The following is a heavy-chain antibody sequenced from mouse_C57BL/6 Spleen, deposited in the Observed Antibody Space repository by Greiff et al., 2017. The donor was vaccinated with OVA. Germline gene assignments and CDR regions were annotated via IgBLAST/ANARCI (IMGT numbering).Heavy chain of an antibody. CDR2: ISDGGSYT. V-gene: IGHV5-4*01. CDR1: VYTFRTYA. D-gene: IGHD6-5*01. Sequence: EVQRVESGGCLVKPGASPTLSSAASVYTFRTYAMPWVRQTPEKRLEWVATISDGGSYTYYPDNVKGRFTISRDNAKNNLYLQMSHLKSEDTAMYCYAREQYAFPLDRWAEVTPLTDS. J-gene: IGHJ2*01. CDR3: AREQYAFPLDR.